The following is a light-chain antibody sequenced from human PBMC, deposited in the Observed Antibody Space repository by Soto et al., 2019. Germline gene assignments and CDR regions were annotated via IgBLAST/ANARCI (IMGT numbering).Light chain of an antibody. CDR1: QSLNSFY. V-gene: IGKV3-20*01. CDR2: GSS. Sequence: EIVLTQSPGTLSLSPEERATLSCRASQSLNSFYLAWYQQKPRQAPRLLIYGSSHRATGIQDRFSGSGSGTDFTLTISRLDPEDFAVYYCQQYDISPRTFGQGTKVEVK. CDR3: QQYDISPRT. J-gene: IGKJ1*01.